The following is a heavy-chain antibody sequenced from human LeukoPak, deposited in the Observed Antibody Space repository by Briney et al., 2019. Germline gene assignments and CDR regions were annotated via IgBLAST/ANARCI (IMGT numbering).Heavy chain of an antibody. CDR1: GFTFSSYS. V-gene: IGHV3-21*01. CDR3: ARDDAITFGGVTD. J-gene: IGHJ4*02. CDR2: ISSSSSYI. D-gene: IGHD3-16*01. Sequence: EGSLRLSCAASGFTFSSYSMNWVRQAPGKGLEWVSSISSSSSYIYYADSVKGRFIISRDNAKNSLYLQMNSLRAEDTAVYYCARDDAITFGGVTDWGQGTLVTVSS.